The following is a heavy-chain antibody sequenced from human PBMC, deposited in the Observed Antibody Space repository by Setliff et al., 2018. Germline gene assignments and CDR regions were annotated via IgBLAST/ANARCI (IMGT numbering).Heavy chain of an antibody. J-gene: IGHJ4*02. D-gene: IGHD1-26*01. V-gene: IGHV3-23*01. CDR2: VIQVGSG. CDR3: AKDRVNDGFWDFDS. Sequence: GSLRLSCATSGFPFRDYSMVWVRQVPGKGLEWVAGVIQVGSGVYADSVKGRSTISRDNSKNNFFLQINNLRAADTATYYCAKDRVNDGFWDFDSWGQGIVVTVSS. CDR1: GFPFRDYS.